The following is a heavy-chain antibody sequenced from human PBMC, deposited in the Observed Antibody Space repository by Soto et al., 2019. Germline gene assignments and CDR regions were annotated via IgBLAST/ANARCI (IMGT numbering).Heavy chain of an antibody. D-gene: IGHD1-1*01. Sequence: EEQLVESGGGLVQPGGSLRLSCAASGFSISRHTMHWVRQAPGRGLEYVSSMTGNGDNIYYAESVRGRFTISRDNSKNTLYLQMGSLRADDMAIYYCARDNACVQFDIWGQGALVTVSS. CDR1: GFSISRHT. V-gene: IGHV3-64*07. CDR3: ARDNACVQFDI. J-gene: IGHJ4*02. CDR2: MTGNGDNI.